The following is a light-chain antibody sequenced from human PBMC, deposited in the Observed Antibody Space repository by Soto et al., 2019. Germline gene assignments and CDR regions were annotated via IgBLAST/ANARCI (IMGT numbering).Light chain of an antibody. CDR3: CSYAGDSAWV. J-gene: IGLJ3*02. CDR1: SSDVGSYNF. V-gene: IGLV2-23*01. CDR2: EGS. Sequence: QSALTQPASVSGSPGQSITISCTGTSSDVGSYNFVSWYQQHPGKAPKLMIYEGSKRPSGVSNRFSGSKSGNTASLTISGLQAEDEADYYCCSYAGDSAWVFGGGTKLIVL.